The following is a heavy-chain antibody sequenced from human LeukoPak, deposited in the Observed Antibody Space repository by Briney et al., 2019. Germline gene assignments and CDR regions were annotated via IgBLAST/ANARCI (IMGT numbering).Heavy chain of an antibody. CDR1: GGSFSGYY. Sequence: SETLSLTCAVYGGSFSGYYWSWIRQPPGKGLEWIGEINHSGSTNYNPSLKSRVTISVDTSKNQFSLKLSSVTAADTAVYYCARVNAIAVAGTSIYNWFDPWGQGTLVTVSS. V-gene: IGHV4-34*01. CDR3: ARVNAIAVAGTSIYNWFDP. CDR2: INHSGST. J-gene: IGHJ5*02. D-gene: IGHD6-19*01.